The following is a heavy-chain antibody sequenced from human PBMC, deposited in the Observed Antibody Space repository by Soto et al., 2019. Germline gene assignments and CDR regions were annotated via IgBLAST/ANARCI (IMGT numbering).Heavy chain of an antibody. V-gene: IGHV3-11*01. J-gene: IGHJ6*02. CDR1: GFTFSDSY. Sequence: GGSLRLSCAASGFTFSDSYMSWIRQAPGKGLEWISYITFSGNTVYYADSLKGRFTISRDNAKNSLYLQMNRLRAEDTAVYYFARVISREKYGMDFWGQGTTVPVSS. CDR2: ITFSGNTV. CDR3: ARVISREKYGMDF. D-gene: IGHD3-10*01.